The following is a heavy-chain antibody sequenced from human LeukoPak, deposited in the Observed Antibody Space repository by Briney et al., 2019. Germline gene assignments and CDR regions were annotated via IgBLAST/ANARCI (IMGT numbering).Heavy chain of an antibody. CDR3: ARRHRTDGFDY. CDR2: INHSGNS. J-gene: IGHJ4*02. Sequence: SETLSLTCTVSGVSISSSNSYWGWIRQPPGKGLEWIGEINHSGNSNYNPSLKSRVTISGDTSKNQFSLKLSSVTAADTAVYYCARRHRTDGFDYWGQGTLVTVSS. CDR1: GVSISSSNSY. D-gene: IGHD2-2*01. V-gene: IGHV4-39*07.